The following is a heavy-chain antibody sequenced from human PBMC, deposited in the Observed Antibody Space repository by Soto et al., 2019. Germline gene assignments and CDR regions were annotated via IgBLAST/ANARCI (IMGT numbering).Heavy chain of an antibody. Sequence: EVQLVDSGGGLVKPGGSLRLSCEASGFSVSNAWMNWVRQAPGKGQEWVGRIKTRDEGETTNYAAPVKGRFTISRDDSKNTLYLQMNSLKTEDTAVYYCTTGSVEGFWGQGTTVTVSS. CDR1: GFSVSNAW. CDR2: IKTRDEGETT. CDR3: TTGSVEGF. J-gene: IGHJ6*02. D-gene: IGHD2-15*01. V-gene: IGHV3-15*07.